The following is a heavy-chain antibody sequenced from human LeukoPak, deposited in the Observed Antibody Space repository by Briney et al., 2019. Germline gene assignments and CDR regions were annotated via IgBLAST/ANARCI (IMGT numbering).Heavy chain of an antibody. CDR2: IYYSGST. CDR1: GGSISSGDYY. V-gene: IGHV4-30-4*01. J-gene: IGHJ4*02. D-gene: IGHD3-22*01. Sequence: SETLSLTCTVSGGSISSGDYYWSWIRQPPGKGLEWIGYIYYSGSTYYNPSLKSRVTISVDTSKNQFSLKLSSVTAADTAVYYCARVFRQWFYCFDYWGQGTLVTVSS. CDR3: ARVFRQWFYCFDY.